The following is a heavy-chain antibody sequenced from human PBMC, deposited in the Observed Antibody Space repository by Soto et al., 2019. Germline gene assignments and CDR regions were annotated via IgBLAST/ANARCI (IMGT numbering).Heavy chain of an antibody. J-gene: IGHJ6*03. CDR1: GFTFSSYS. Sequence: GGSLRLSCAASGFTFSSYSMNWVRQAPGKGLEWVSSISSSSSYIYYADSVKGRFTISRDNAKNSLYLQMNSLRAEDTAVYYCARDGFLGYCSSTSCYYMDVWGKGTTVTVSS. D-gene: IGHD2-2*01. CDR3: ARDGFLGYCSSTSCYYMDV. V-gene: IGHV3-21*01. CDR2: ISSSSSYI.